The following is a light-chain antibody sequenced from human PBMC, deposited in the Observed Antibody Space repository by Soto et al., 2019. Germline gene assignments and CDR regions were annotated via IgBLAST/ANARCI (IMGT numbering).Light chain of an antibody. Sequence: DIQMTQSPSSLSASVGDRVTITCQASQDISNYLNWYQQKPGKAPKLLIYDASNLETGVPSRFSGSGSGTDFTFTISSLQPEDVATYYCQHYVNLPPTFGQGTRLEIK. CDR1: QDISNY. CDR2: DAS. CDR3: QHYVNLPPT. V-gene: IGKV1-33*01. J-gene: IGKJ5*01.